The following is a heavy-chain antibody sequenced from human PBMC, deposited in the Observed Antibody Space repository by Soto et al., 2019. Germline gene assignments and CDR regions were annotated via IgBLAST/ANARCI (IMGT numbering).Heavy chain of an antibody. CDR2: IFYRGTT. CDR1: GGSVSGYY. J-gene: IGHJ6*02. D-gene: IGHD2-15*01. Sequence: SSETLSLTCTVSGGSVSGYYWSWIRQPPGKGLEWLGYIFYRGTTLYNPSVQSRVTISVDTSKNQFSLKLSSVTAADTAVYYCTRHAIRPKLQYGMDVWGQGITVTVSS. CDR3: TRHAIRPKLQYGMDV. V-gene: IGHV4-59*02.